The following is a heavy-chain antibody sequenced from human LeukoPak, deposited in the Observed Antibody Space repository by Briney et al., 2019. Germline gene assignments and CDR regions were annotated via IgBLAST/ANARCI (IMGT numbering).Heavy chain of an antibody. V-gene: IGHV4-59*12. J-gene: IGHJ4*02. Sequence: NPSETLSLTCTVSGGSISSFYWSWIRQPPGKGLEWIGYIYYSGSTNYNPSLKSRVTISVDTSKNQFSLKLSSVTAADTAVYYCARDEGAFVGRGLITPQYYFDYWGQGTRVTVSS. CDR1: GGSISSFY. D-gene: IGHD3-10*01. CDR3: ARDEGAFVGRGLITPQYYFDY. CDR2: IYYSGST.